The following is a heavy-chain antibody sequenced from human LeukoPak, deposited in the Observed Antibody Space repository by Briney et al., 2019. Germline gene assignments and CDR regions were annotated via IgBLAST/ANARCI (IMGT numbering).Heavy chain of an antibody. Sequence: GGSLRLSCAASGFTFSSYWMSWVRQAPGKGLEWVANIKQDGSEKYYVDSVKGRFTISRDNAKSSLYLQMNSLRAEDTAVYYCARFLQDGYNCFDIWGQGTMVTVSS. CDR1: GFTFSSYW. J-gene: IGHJ3*02. V-gene: IGHV3-7*01. D-gene: IGHD5-24*01. CDR2: IKQDGSEK. CDR3: ARFLQDGYNCFDI.